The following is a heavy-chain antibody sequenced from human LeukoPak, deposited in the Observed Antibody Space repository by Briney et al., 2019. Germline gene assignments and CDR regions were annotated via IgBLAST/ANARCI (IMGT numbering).Heavy chain of an antibody. CDR3: ARQSTGSGWYSGAPYYMDV. D-gene: IGHD6-19*01. Sequence: SETLSLTCGVYGGSFSGYYWSWIRQPPGKGLEWMGEINDSGSTNYNPSLKSRVTISADTSKNQFSLKLNSVTAADTAVYYCARQSTGSGWYSGAPYYMDVWGKGTTVTISS. CDR1: GGSFSGYY. V-gene: IGHV4-34*01. J-gene: IGHJ6*03. CDR2: INDSGST.